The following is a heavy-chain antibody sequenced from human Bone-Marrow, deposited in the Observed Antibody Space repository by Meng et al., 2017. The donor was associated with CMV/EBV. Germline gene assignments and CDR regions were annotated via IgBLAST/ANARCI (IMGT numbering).Heavy chain of an antibody. V-gene: IGHV5-51*01. J-gene: IGHJ6*04. Sequence: KVSCKGSGYSFTSYWIGWVRQMPGKGLEWMGIIYPGDSDTRYSPSFQGQVTISADKSISTAYLQWSSLKASDPAMYYCARQKGYDFWSGYTNYGMDVWGEGTTVTVSS. CDR3: ARQKGYDFWSGYTNYGMDV. CDR1: GYSFTSYW. CDR2: IYPGDSDT. D-gene: IGHD3-3*01.